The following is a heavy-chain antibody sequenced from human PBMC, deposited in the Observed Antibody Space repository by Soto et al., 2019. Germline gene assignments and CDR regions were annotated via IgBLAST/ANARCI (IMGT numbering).Heavy chain of an antibody. D-gene: IGHD2-2*01. J-gene: IGHJ5*02. Sequence: QVQLQESGPGLVKLSQTLSLTCTVSGASISSGGYYWSWIRQHPGKGLKWIGYMFYSGSTYYNPSLKRRFTMSLDTSKNQFSLKLTSVTAADTAVYYCARLGYCSNTDCGPVGPWGQGILATVSS. V-gene: IGHV4-31*03. CDR2: MFYSGST. CDR1: GASISSGGYY. CDR3: ARLGYCSNTDCGPVGP.